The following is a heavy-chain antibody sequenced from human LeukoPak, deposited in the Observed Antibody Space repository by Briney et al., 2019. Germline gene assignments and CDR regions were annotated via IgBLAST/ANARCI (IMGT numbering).Heavy chain of an antibody. J-gene: IGHJ4*02. CDR2: ISSSGSSI. CDR1: GFTFSSYE. D-gene: IGHD1-7*01. V-gene: IGHV3-48*03. CDR3: ARDRLFGNLPDY. Sequence: GGSLRLSCAASGFTFSSYEMNWVSQAPGKGLEWISYISSSGSSISYADSVKGRFTISRDNAKNSLNLQMNSLRAEDTAVYYCARDRLFGNLPDYWGQGTLVTVSS.